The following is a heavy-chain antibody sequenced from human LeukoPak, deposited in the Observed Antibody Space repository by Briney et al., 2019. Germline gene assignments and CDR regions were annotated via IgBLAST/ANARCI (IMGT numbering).Heavy chain of an antibody. CDR2: IKSKPDGGTT. V-gene: IGHV3-15*01. CDR1: GFTFSNYW. J-gene: IGHJ3*02. Sequence: KPGGSLRLSCVGSGFTFSNYWMNWVRQAPGKGLEWVGRIKSKPDGGTTDCAAPVEGRFTISRDDAKNTLYLQMNSLKTEDTAVYYCTTVGLDYSYIWGQGTMVTVSS. CDR3: TTVGLDYSYI. D-gene: IGHD5-12*01.